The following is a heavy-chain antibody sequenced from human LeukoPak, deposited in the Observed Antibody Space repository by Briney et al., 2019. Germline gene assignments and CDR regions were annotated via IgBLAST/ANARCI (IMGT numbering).Heavy chain of an antibody. J-gene: IGHJ4*02. D-gene: IGHD2-15*01. CDR1: AGSMSSYY. CDR2: IYFSGST. CDR3: ARALTYCSTVSCTYFDY. V-gene: IGHV4-59*01. Sequence: KPSETLSLTCTVSAGSMSSYYWSWIRQPPGKGLEWIGYIYFSGSTNYNPSLKSRVTISVDTSKNQVSLKLSSVTAADTAVYYCARALTYCSTVSCTYFDYWGQGTLVTVSS.